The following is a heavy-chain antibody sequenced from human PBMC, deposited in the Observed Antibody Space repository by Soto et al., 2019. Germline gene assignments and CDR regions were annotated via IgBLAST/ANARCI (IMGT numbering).Heavy chain of an antibody. J-gene: IGHJ4*02. V-gene: IGHV6-1*01. CDR1: GDTVSSSSAA. Sequence: QIQLQQSGPVLVKPSQTLSLTCAISGDTVSSSSAAWNWIRQSPSRGLEWLGRKDYRSKWYNYYAISVKSRMAINPGPSRNQFSLPLNSLTPEDTAVYYCARVVYGFFDYWGQGTLVTVSS. CDR2: KDYRSKWYN. CDR3: ARVVYGFFDY. D-gene: IGHD3-10*01.